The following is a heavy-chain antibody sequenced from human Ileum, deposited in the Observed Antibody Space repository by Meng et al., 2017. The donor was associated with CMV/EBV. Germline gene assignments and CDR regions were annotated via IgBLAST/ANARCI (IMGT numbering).Heavy chain of an antibody. CDR3: ARHGPYSNTGRYWY. J-gene: IGHJ4*02. CDR1: GGSISSSSYY. V-gene: IGHV4-39*01. CDR2: IYYTGNT. Sequence: GGSISSSSYYWGEIRKPPGKGLEWIANIYYTGNTYYNPSLTSRVTISVDTSKNQFSLKLSSVTAADTAVYYCARHGPYSNTGRYWYWGQGTLVTVSS. D-gene: IGHD3-10*01.